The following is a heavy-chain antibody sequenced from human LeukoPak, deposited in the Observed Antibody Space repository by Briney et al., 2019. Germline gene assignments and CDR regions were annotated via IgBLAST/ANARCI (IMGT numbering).Heavy chain of an antibody. Sequence: GGPLRLSCAASGFTVITNYMSWVRQAAGKGLEWVSLTDNGGSTYYADSVKGRFTISRDNSKNTIYLQMNSLRADDTAVYYCARDLSLWGQGTRVTPSS. V-gene: IGHV3-66*01. CDR3: ARDLSL. J-gene: IGHJ4*02. D-gene: IGHD2/OR15-2a*01. CDR2: TDNGGST. CDR1: GFTVITNY.